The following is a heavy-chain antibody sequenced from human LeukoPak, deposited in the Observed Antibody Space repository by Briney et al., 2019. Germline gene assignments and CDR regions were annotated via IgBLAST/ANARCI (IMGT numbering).Heavy chain of an antibody. Sequence: ASVKVSCKASGYTLTGYYMHWVRQAPGQGLEWMGRINPNSGDTNYAQKFQGRVTMTRDTSISTAYMELSSLRSDDTAVYYCASPAYSSGWYHYWGQGTLVTVSS. D-gene: IGHD6-19*01. J-gene: IGHJ4*02. CDR2: INPNSGDT. CDR1: GYTLTGYY. V-gene: IGHV1-2*06. CDR3: ASPAYSSGWYHY.